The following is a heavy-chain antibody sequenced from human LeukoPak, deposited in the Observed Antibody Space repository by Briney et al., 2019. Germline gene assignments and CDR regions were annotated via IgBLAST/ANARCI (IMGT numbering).Heavy chain of an antibody. CDR3: AREDYGGNSGDY. V-gene: IGHV4-31*03. Sequence: PSETLSLTCTVSGGSISSGGYYWSWIRQHPGKGLEWFGYIYYSGSTYYNPSLKSRVTISVDTSKNQFSLKLSSVTAADTAAYYCAREDYGGNSGDYWGQGTLVTVSS. J-gene: IGHJ4*02. CDR1: GGSISSGGYY. CDR2: IYYSGST. D-gene: IGHD4-23*01.